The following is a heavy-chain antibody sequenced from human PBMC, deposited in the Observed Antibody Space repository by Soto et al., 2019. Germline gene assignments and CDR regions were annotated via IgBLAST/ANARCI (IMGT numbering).Heavy chain of an antibody. D-gene: IGHD3-3*01. CDR2: IYYSGST. Sequence: SETLSLTCTVSGGSISSGDYYWSWIRQPPGKGLEWIGYIYYSGSTYYNPSLKSRVTISVDTSKNQFSLKLSSVTAADTAVYYCARQSGYYGNYYYYYMDVWGKGTTVTVSS. J-gene: IGHJ6*03. CDR3: ARQSGYYGNYYYYYMDV. V-gene: IGHV4-30-4*01. CDR1: GGSISSGDYY.